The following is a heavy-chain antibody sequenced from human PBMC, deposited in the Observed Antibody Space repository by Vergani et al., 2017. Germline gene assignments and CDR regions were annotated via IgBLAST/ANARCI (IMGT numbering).Heavy chain of an antibody. CDR3: ARNNYYDSSGYYGGGGFDFDY. D-gene: IGHD3-22*01. Sequence: EVQLVESGGGLVQPGGSLRLSCAASGFTFSSYSMNWVRQAPGKGLEWVSYISSSSSTIYYEDSVKGRFTISRDNAKNSLYLQMNSLRAEDTAVYYCARNNYYDSSGYYGGGGFDFDYWGQGTLVTVSS. V-gene: IGHV3-48*01. J-gene: IGHJ4*02. CDR2: ISSSSSTI. CDR1: GFTFSSYS.